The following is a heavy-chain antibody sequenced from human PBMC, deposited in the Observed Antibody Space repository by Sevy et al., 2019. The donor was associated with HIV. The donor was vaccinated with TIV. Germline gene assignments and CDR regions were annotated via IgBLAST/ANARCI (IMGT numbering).Heavy chain of an antibody. Sequence: GGSLRLSCAASGFIFSNYWMYWVRQVPGKGPVWVSHINSDGNTISHADSVKGRFTISRDNAKNTRYLQRNRLGAEDTAVYYCARGGGYYTSFDYWGQGTLVTVSS. D-gene: IGHD3-3*01. CDR3: ARGGGYYTSFDY. J-gene: IGHJ4*02. CDR2: INSDGNTI. CDR1: GFIFSNYW. V-gene: IGHV3-74*01.